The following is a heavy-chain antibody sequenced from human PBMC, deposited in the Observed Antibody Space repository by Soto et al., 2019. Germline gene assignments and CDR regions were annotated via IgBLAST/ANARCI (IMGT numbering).Heavy chain of an antibody. CDR2: IIPISDTT. J-gene: IGHJ6*02. V-gene: IGHV1-69*13. CDR1: GGTFSSYA. D-gene: IGHD2-2*01. CDR3: ARSQGSSTSLEIYYYYYCGMDV. Sequence: SVKVSCKASGGTFSSYAISWVRQAPGQGLEWMGGIIPISDTTNYAQKFQGRVTITADESTSTAYMELSSLRSEDTAVYYCARSQGSSTSLEIYYYYYCGMDVWGQGTTVTVSS.